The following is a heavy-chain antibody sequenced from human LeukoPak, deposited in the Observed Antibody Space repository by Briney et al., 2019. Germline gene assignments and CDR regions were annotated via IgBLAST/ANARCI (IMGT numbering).Heavy chain of an antibody. CDR3: ARGKARYYYYYMDV. CDR1: GYSISSGYY. CDR2: IYHSGST. Sequence: PSETLSLTCTVSGYSISSGYYWGWIRQPPGKGLEWIGSIYHSGSTNYNPSLKSRVTISVDTSKNQFSLKLSSVTAADTAVYYCARGKARYYYYYMDVWGKGTTVTVSS. V-gene: IGHV4-38-2*02. J-gene: IGHJ6*03.